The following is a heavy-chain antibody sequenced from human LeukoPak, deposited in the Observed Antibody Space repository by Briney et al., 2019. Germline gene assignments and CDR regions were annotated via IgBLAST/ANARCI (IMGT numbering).Heavy chain of an antibody. D-gene: IGHD2-15*01. V-gene: IGHV4-4*02. Sequence: PSETLSLTCAVSGGSISSSDSWSWVRLPPGKGLEWIGEIHHSGSTNYNPSLKSRVTISVDKSKNQFSLKLSSVTAADTAMYYCARVTHVVVTASGNWFDPWGQGTLVTVSS. CDR2: IHHSGST. CDR3: ARVTHVVVTASGNWFDP. J-gene: IGHJ5*02. CDR1: GGSISSSDS.